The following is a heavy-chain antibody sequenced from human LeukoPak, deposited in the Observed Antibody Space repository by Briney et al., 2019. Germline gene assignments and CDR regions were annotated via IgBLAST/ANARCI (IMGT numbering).Heavy chain of an antibody. CDR1: GGSISSHY. D-gene: IGHD2-21*01. Sequence: SGTLSLTCTVSGGSISSHYWSWTRLPAGKGLEWIGRIFNSGNINYNPSLESRVTMSVDTSKNQVSLRLSSVTAADTAVYYCARDDLPYSVHHGMDVWGQGTTVTVSS. CDR2: IFNSGNI. J-gene: IGHJ6*02. CDR3: ARDDLPYSVHHGMDV. V-gene: IGHV4-4*07.